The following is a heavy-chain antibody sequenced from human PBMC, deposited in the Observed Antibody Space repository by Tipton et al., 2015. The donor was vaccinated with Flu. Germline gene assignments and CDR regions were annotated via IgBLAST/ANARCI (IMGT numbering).Heavy chain of an antibody. D-gene: IGHD3-22*01. CDR3: ARDADTSSHYSKFDF. Sequence: SGFTFRNYGIHWVRQAPGKGLEWVAVIWSDGASKYYIDSVKGRLTVSRDNSKNTVYLQMNSLRSEDTAVYYCARDADTSSHYSKFDFWGQGTLVTVSS. CDR2: IWSDGASK. V-gene: IGHV3-33*01. J-gene: IGHJ4*02. CDR1: GFTFRNYG.